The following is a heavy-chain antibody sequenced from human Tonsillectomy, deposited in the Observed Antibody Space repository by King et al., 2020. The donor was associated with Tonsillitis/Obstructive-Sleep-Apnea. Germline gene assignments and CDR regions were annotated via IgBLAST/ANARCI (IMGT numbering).Heavy chain of an antibody. V-gene: IGHV4-34*01. Sequence: VQLPQWGAGLLKPSETLSLTCAVYGGSFSGYYWSWIRQPPGKGLEWIGEINHSGSTNYNPSLKSRVTISVDTSKNQFSLKLSSVTAADTAVYYCVRGRITICGVVIHFFDYWGQGTLVTVSS. D-gene: IGHD3-3*01. J-gene: IGHJ4*02. CDR2: INHSGST. CDR1: GGSFSGYY. CDR3: VRGRITICGVVIHFFDY.